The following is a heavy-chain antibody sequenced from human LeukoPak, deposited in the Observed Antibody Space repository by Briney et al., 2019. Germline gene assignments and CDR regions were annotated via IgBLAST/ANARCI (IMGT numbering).Heavy chain of an antibody. CDR1: GYTFTGYY. V-gene: IGHV1-2*06. CDR3: TRGSMATVNYFDH. CDR2: INPNSGGT. J-gene: IGHJ4*02. Sequence: ASVKVSCKASGYTFTGYYLHWVRQAPGQGLEWMGRINPNSGGTNYAQKFRGRVTMTRDTSISSAYMELSSLRSDDTAVYYCTRGSMATVNYFDHWGQGTLVTVSS. D-gene: IGHD5-24*01.